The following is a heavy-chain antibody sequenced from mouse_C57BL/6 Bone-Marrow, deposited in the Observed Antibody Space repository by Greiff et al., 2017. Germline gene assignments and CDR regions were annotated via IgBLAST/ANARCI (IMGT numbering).Heavy chain of an antibody. D-gene: IGHD4-1*01. J-gene: IGHJ3*01. V-gene: IGHV3-6*01. CDR1: GYSITSGYY. CDR3: ARELGGFAY. Sequence: EVKLMESGPGLVKPSQSLSLTCSVTGYSITSGYYWNWIRQFPGNKLEWMGYISYDGSNNYNPSLKNRISFTRDTSKNQFFLKLNSVTTEDTATYYCARELGGFAYWGQGTLVTVSA. CDR2: ISYDGSN.